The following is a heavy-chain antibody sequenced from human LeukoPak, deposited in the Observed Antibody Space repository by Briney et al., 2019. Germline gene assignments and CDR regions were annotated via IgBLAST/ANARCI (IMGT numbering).Heavy chain of an antibody. Sequence: ASEKVPCKASGYTFTGYYMHWVRQAPGQVLEWMGWINPNSGGTNCAQKFQGRVTLTRDTSISTAYMELTRLSSDDTAVYYCARTPSLTYSSSWSASSQIYYFDYWGQGTLVTVSS. CDR3: ARTPSLTYSSSWSASSQIYYFDY. CDR1: GYTFTGYY. CDR2: INPNSGGT. J-gene: IGHJ4*02. V-gene: IGHV1-2*02. D-gene: IGHD6-13*01.